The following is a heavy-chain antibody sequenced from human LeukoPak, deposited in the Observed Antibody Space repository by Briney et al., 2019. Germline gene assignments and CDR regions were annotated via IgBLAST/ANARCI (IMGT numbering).Heavy chain of an antibody. Sequence: GGSLRLSCAASGFTFSSYAMSWVRQAPGKGLEWVSGLSGIGDNTIYADSVKGRFTISRDNSKNTMFLQMNSLRAEDTAVYYCAKELSGGWPFDYWGQGALVTVSS. D-gene: IGHD6-19*01. CDR3: AKELSGGWPFDY. CDR2: LSGIGDNT. J-gene: IGHJ4*02. CDR1: GFTFSSYA. V-gene: IGHV3-23*01.